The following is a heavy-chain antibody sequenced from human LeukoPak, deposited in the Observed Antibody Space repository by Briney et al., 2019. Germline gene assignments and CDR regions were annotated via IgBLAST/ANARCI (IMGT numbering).Heavy chain of an antibody. Sequence: SVKVSCKASGGTFSSYAISWARQAPGQGLEWMGGIIPIFGTANYAQKFQGRVTITADESTSTACMELSSLRSEDTAVYYCARRGGSSSGNYYYYYMDVWGKGTTVTVSS. CDR3: ARRGGSSSGNYYYYYMDV. D-gene: IGHD6-6*01. CDR1: GGTFSSYA. V-gene: IGHV1-69*01. J-gene: IGHJ6*03. CDR2: IIPIFGTA.